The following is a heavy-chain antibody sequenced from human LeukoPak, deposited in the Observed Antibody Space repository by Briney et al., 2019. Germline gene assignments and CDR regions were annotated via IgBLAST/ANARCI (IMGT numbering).Heavy chain of an antibody. CDR1: GGSISGNY. J-gene: IGHJ5*02. Sequence: SETLSLTCTVSGGSISGNYWSWIRQPAGKGLEWIGRIYTSGTTNYNPSLKSRVTMSVDTSKNQFSLKLSSVTAADTAVYYCASTGGWTNWFDPWGQGTLVTVSS. D-gene: IGHD6-19*01. V-gene: IGHV4-4*07. CDR2: IYTSGTT. CDR3: ASTGGWTNWFDP.